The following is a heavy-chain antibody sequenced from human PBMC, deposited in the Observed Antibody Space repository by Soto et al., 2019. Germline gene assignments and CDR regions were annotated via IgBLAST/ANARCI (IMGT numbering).Heavy chain of an antibody. V-gene: IGHV4-61*01. CDR3: VRAGYCSGGRCYSRLDY. CDR1: GDSVSSGSYY. D-gene: IGHD2-15*01. Sequence: SETLSLTCTVSGDSVSSGSYYWSWIRQPPGKGLEWIGYIHYSGSTNYNPSLKSRVTISVDTSKNQFSLNLTSVTAADTAVYYCVRAGYCSGGRCYSRLDYWGQGTLVTVSS. J-gene: IGHJ4*02. CDR2: IHYSGST.